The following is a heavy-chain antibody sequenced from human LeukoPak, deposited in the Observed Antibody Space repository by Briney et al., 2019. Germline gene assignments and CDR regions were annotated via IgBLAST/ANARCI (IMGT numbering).Heavy chain of an antibody. CDR3: ARVRTYGSGRYPFGY. CDR2: MNPNSGST. Sequence: ASVKVSCKASGYTFTSYDINWVRQATGQGLEWMGWMNPNSGSTGYAQKFQGRVTMTRNTSISTAYMELSNLRSEDTAVYYCARVRTYGSGRYPFGYWGQGALVTVSS. V-gene: IGHV1-8*01. D-gene: IGHD3-10*01. J-gene: IGHJ4*02. CDR1: GYTFTSYD.